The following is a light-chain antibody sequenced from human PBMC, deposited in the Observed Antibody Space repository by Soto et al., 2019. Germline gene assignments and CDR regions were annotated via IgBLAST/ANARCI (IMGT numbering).Light chain of an antibody. CDR2: WAS. Sequence: DVVMTQSPDSLAVSLGERATINCKSSQSVLYSSSNKNYLAWYQQKPGQPPKLLIYWASTRESGVPDRFSGSGSGTDFTLTIVSLQAEDVAVYYCHQYYSIPPTSGGGPRWRSN. CDR3: HQYYSIPPT. J-gene: IGKJ4*01. CDR1: QSVLYSSSNKNY. V-gene: IGKV4-1*01.